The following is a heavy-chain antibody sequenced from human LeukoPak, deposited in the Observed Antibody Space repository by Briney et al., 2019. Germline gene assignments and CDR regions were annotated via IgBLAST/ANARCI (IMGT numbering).Heavy chain of an antibody. CDR2: INPNRGDT. V-gene: IGHV1-2*02. J-gene: IGHJ4*02. D-gene: IGHD1-14*01. CDR3: ARDLPSGNHQRFYFDY. CDR1: GYSFTGYY. Sequence: GASVKVSCKVSGYSFTGYYIHWVRQAPGHGFEWMGWINPNRGDTNYAQKFQGRVTLTKDTSISTAFMELYSLRSDDTAVYYCARDLPSGNHQRFYFDYWGRGTLITVSS.